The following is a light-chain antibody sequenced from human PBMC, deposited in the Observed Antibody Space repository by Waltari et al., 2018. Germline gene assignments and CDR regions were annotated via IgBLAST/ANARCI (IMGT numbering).Light chain of an antibody. CDR2: RND. V-gene: IGLV1-47*01. J-gene: IGLJ2*01. CDR3: TAWDVSLRGWV. CDR1: SSNIGNIRGNY. Sequence: QSVVTQAPSASGTPGQRVTISCFGSSSNIGNIRGNYLNWYQQFPGKAPKLLIYRNDQRPSGVPDRFSGSKSGTSGSLVISGLRAEDEADYYCTAWDVSLRGWVFGGGTKLTVL.